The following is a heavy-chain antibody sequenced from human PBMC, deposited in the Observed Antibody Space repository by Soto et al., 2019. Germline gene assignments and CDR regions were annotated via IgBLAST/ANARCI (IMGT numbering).Heavy chain of an antibody. CDR1: GFTFSSYA. CDR3: ARVDIAVAGGAYYFDY. CDR2: ISYDGSNK. D-gene: IGHD6-19*01. Sequence: QVQMVESGGGVVQPGRSLRLSCAASGFTFSSYAMHWVRQAPGKGLEWVAVISYDGSNKYYADSVKGRFTISRDNSKNTLYLQMNSLRAEDTAVYYCARVDIAVAGGAYYFDYWGPGTLVTVSS. V-gene: IGHV3-30-3*01. J-gene: IGHJ4*02.